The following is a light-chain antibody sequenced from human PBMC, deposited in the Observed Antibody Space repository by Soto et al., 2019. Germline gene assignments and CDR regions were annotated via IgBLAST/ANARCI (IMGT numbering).Light chain of an antibody. CDR1: QGFSTY. CDR3: QQLNTYPPT. V-gene: IGKV1-9*01. Sequence: DIQLTQSPSSLSASVGDRVTITCRANQGFSTYLAWYQKKPGEAPKLLINDAITLQSGVPSRFSGSGSGTDFTRTISSLQPEDFATYYCQQLNTYPPTVGGGTRVEIK. CDR2: DAI. J-gene: IGKJ4*01.